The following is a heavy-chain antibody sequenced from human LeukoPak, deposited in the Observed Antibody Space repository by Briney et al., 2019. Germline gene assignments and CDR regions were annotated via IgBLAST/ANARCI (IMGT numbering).Heavy chain of an antibody. CDR1: GFTFSSYR. D-gene: IGHD5-12*01. V-gene: IGHV3-21*01. CDR3: AGDAAYDSRGDC. CDR2: ISSSSRSYI. J-gene: IGHJ4*02. Sequence: AGGSLRLSCAASGFTFSSYRMNWVRQAPGKGLEWVSCISSSSRSYIYYADSVKGRVTISRDNAKNSLYLQMNSLRAEDTAVYYCAGDAAYDSRGDCWGQGTLVTVSS.